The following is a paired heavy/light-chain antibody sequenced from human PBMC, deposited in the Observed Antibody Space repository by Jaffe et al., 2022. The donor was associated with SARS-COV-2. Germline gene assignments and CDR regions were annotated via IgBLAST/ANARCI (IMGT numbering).Heavy chain of an antibody. D-gene: IGHD2-2*01. V-gene: IGHV5-10-1*03. CDR3: ARRNGVVVPAAIYWYFDL. CDR1: GYSFTSYW. Sequence: EVQLVQSGAEVKKPGESLRISCKGSGYSFTSYWISWVRQMPGKGLEWMGRIDPSDSYTNYSPSFQGHVTISADKSISTAYLQWSSLKASDTAMYYCARRNGVVVPAAIYWYFDLWGRGTLVTVSS. CDR2: IDPSDSYT. J-gene: IGHJ2*01.
Light chain of an antibody. CDR2: GKN. CDR3: NSRDSSGNHLGV. J-gene: IGLJ2*01. CDR1: SLRSYY. Sequence: SSELTQDPAVSVALGQTVRITCQGDSLRSYYASWYQQKPGQAPVLVIYGKNNRPSGIPDRFSGSSSGNTASLTITGAQAEDEADYYCNSRDSSGNHLGVFGGGTKLTVL. V-gene: IGLV3-19*01.